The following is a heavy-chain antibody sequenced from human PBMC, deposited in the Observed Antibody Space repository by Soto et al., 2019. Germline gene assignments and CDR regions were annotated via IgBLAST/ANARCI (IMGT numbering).Heavy chain of an antibody. CDR1: GFTFDDYA. V-gene: IGHV3-9*01. CDR3: AKDITPMTIYYYYGMDV. CDR2: ISWNSGSI. Sequence: PGGSLRLSCAASGFTFDDYAMHWVRQAPGKGLEWVSGISWNSGSIGYADSVKGRFTISRDNAKNSLYLQMNSLRAEDTALYYCAKDITPMTIYYYYGMDVWGQGTTVTVSS. J-gene: IGHJ6*02.